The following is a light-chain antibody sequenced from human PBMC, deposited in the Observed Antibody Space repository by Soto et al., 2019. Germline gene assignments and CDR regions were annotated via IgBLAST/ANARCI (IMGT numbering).Light chain of an antibody. Sequence: ETVLTQSPATLSLSPGDRATLSCGASQSISNNYLAWYQQKPGLAPRLLIYDASTRATGIPDRFSGSGSGTEYTLTISRLEREDFAMYYSQQYGKLPPNTFGQGTKLEIK. CDR1: QSISNNY. V-gene: IGKV3D-20*01. CDR3: QQYGKLPPNT. CDR2: DAS. J-gene: IGKJ2*01.